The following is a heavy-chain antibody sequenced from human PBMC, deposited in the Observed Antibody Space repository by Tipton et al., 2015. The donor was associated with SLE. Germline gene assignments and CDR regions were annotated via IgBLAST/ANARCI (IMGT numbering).Heavy chain of an antibody. CDR3: ASLDNRSPVLE. Sequence: GSLRLSCVVSGFTFGSYWMSWVRQAPGKVLEWANCIKEDGSGKYYVDSVRGRFTNSRDNTKNSLYLQINSLRVEDTAVYYCASLDNRSPVLEWGQGTVVTVSS. D-gene: IGHD1-1*01. CDR2: IKEDGSGK. J-gene: IGHJ4*02. V-gene: IGHV3-7*01. CDR1: GFTFGSYW.